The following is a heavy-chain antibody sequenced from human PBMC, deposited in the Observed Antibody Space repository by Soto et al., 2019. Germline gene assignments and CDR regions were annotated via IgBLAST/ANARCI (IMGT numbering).Heavy chain of an antibody. CDR3: ASRPKLPTITTVSWTLEF. J-gene: IGHJ4*02. Sequence: EVQLVETGGGLIQPGGSLRLSCAASGFTISDKYMSWVRQAPGKGLEWVSVINGGGDTFYPDSVKGRFTISRDNSATTLYLQMNTMRAEDTAIYYCASRPKLPTITTVSWTLEFWGPGTLVTVSS. V-gene: IGHV3-53*02. CDR1: GFTISDKY. CDR2: INGGGDT. D-gene: IGHD3-22*01.